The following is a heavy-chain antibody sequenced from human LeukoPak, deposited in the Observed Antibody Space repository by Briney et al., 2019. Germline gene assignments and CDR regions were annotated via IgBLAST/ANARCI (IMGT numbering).Heavy chain of an antibody. J-gene: IGHJ5*02. D-gene: IGHD3-22*01. Sequence: PSETLSFTCTVSGGSISSYYWSWIRQPPGKGLEWIGYIYYSGSTNYNPSLKSRVTISVDTSKNQFSLKLSSVTAADTAVYYCARDRYDSSGYYPYNWFDPWGQGTLVTVSS. CDR3: ARDRYDSSGYYPYNWFDP. CDR2: IYYSGST. V-gene: IGHV4-59*01. CDR1: GGSISSYY.